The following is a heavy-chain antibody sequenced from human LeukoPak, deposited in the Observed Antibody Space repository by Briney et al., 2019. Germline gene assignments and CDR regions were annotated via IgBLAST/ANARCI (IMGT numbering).Heavy chain of an antibody. CDR1: GYTFTGYY. D-gene: IGHD3-22*01. CDR3: ARGRSTYYYDSSNAGAFYI. Sequence: ASVKVSCKASGYTFTGYYMHWVRQAPGQGLEWMGIINPSGGSTSYAQKFQGRVTMTRDMSTSTVYMELSSLRSEDTAVYYCARGRSTYYYDSSNAGAFYIWGQGTMVTVSS. J-gene: IGHJ3*02. V-gene: IGHV1-46*01. CDR2: INPSGGST.